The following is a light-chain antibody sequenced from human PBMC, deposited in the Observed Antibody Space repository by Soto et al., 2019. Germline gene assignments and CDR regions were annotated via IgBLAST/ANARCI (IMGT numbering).Light chain of an antibody. CDR3: QQYGSSPRYT. Sequence: EIVLTQSPGTLSLSPGERATLACRASQSVSSSYLAWYQQKPGQAPRLLIYGASSMATGIPDRFSGSRSGTDGTLTINRLAPEVFGVYDGQQYGSSPRYTFGQGTKLEI. CDR1: QSVSSSY. CDR2: GAS. J-gene: IGKJ2*01. V-gene: IGKV3-20*01.